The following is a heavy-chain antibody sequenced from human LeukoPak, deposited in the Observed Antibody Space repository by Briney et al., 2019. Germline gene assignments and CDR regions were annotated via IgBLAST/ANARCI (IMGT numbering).Heavy chain of an antibody. CDR3: ASEPLLYYYDSSGYYRGKDY. Sequence: GGSLRLSCAASGFSFSSYWMTWVRQAPGMGLEWVSYISSSGSTIYYADSVKGRFTISRDNAKNSLYLQMNSLGAEDTAVYYCASEPLLYYYDSSGYYRGKDYWGQGTLVTVSS. J-gene: IGHJ4*02. D-gene: IGHD3-22*01. CDR1: GFSFSSYW. V-gene: IGHV3-48*04. CDR2: ISSSGSTI.